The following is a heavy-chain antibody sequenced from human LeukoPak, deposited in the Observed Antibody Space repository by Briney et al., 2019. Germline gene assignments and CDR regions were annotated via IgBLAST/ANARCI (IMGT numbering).Heavy chain of an antibody. Sequence: SVKVSCKASGYTFTSYYMHWVRQAPGQGLEWMGRIIPIFGTANYAQKFQGRVTITTDESTSTAYMELSSLRSEDTAVYYCASSAPRVYYYYYMDVWGKGTTVTVSS. D-gene: IGHD3-10*01. V-gene: IGHV1-69*05. J-gene: IGHJ6*03. CDR2: IIPIFGTA. CDR1: GYTFTSYY. CDR3: ASSAPRVYYYYYMDV.